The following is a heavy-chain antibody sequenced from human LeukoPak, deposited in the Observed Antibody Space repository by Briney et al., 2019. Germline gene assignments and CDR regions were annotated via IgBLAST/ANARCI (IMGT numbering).Heavy chain of an antibody. J-gene: IGHJ4*02. D-gene: IGHD2-2*01. CDR3: AKGGYCTSPSCYSDY. Sequence: GGSLRLSCAASGFTFSSYAMSWVRQAPGKGLEWVSGISGSGSSTYSADSVKGRFTISRDNSKNTLYLQMNSLRAEDTALYYCAKGGYCTSPSCYSDYWGQGTLVTVSS. CDR1: GFTFSSYA. V-gene: IGHV3-23*01. CDR2: ISGSGSST.